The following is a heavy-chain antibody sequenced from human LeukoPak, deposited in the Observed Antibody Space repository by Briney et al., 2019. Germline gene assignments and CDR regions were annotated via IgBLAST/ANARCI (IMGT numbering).Heavy chain of an antibody. CDR3: ARGGSDTAMARDY. V-gene: IGHV3-74*01. D-gene: IGHD5-18*01. CDR1: GFTFSNHW. Sequence: GGSLRLSCAASGFTFSNHWMHWVRQAPGKGLMWVSRINRDGSSTDYADSVKGRFTISRDDAKSTLFLQVNSLRAEDTAVYFCARGGSDTAMARDYWGQGTLVTVSS. J-gene: IGHJ4*02. CDR2: INRDGSST.